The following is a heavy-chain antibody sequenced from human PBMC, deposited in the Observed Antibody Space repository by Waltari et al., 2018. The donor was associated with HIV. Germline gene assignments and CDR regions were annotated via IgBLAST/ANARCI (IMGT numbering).Heavy chain of an antibody. CDR1: TGYITQSYY. CDR2: IYSNGVS. V-gene: IGHV4-39*01. Sequence: QLQLQESGPALVKPSETLSLTCTVSTGYITQSYYWGLVRQFPGTGLEWIGSIYSNGVSHYAPSLKSRVALSVDMSKNQFSLTLTAVTAADTSRYFCVALRTVTGTIDKWGQGTLVTVS. J-gene: IGHJ4*02. CDR3: VALRTVTGTIDK. D-gene: IGHD6-19*01.